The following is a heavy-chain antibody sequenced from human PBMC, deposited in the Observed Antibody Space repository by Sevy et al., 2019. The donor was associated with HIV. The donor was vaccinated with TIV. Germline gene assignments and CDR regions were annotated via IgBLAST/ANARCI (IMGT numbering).Heavy chain of an antibody. J-gene: IGHJ6*02. D-gene: IGHD4-17*01. Sequence: GGCLRLSCAASGFTFDDYAMHWVRQAPGKGLEWVSLISWDGGSTYYADSVKGRFTISRDNSKNSLYLQMNSLRAEDTALYYCAKDKTARSAVTTGKYHYYYYGMDVWGQGTTVTVSS. CDR1: GFTFDDYA. V-gene: IGHV3-43D*03. CDR2: ISWDGGST. CDR3: AKDKTARSAVTTGKYHYYYYGMDV.